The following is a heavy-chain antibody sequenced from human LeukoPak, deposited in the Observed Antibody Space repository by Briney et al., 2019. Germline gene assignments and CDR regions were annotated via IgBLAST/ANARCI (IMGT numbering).Heavy chain of an antibody. CDR3: ARGLTRAAIRSALWWFDP. CDR2: INPNSGGT. D-gene: IGHD2-2*01. J-gene: IGHJ5*02. V-gene: IGHV1-2*02. CDR1: GYTFTSYG. Sequence: ASVKVSCKASGYTFTSYGISWVRQAPGQGLEWMGWINPNSGGTNYAQKFQGRVTMTRDTSISTAYMELGRLRSDDTAVYYCARGLTRAAIRSALWWFDPWGQGTLVTVSS.